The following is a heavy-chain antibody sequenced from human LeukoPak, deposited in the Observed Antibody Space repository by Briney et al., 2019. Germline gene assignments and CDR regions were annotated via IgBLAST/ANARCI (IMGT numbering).Heavy chain of an antibody. CDR1: SGYW. V-gene: IGHV3-7*01. CDR2: IKEDGSEK. Sequence: PGGSLRLSCAAFSGYWMTWVRQAPGKGLESVANIKEDGSEKYYVDSVKGRFTISRDNAKNSLFLQMNSLRAEDTAVYYCARTAGYSGSFSPFDPWGQGTLVTVSS. J-gene: IGHJ5*02. CDR3: ARTAGYSGSFSPFDP. D-gene: IGHD1-26*01.